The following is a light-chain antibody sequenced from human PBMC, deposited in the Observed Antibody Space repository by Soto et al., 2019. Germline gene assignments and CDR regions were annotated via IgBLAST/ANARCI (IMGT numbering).Light chain of an antibody. Sequence: EIVMTQSPVTLSVSPGERATLSCRASQNISRSLAWYQQKPGQGPSLLIYGTSTRAGGVPARFSGGGSGTEFTLTISSLEPEDFAVYYCQQRSNWPRTFGQGTKVDIK. CDR1: QNISRS. CDR3: QQRSNWPRT. CDR2: GTS. V-gene: IGKV3-15*01. J-gene: IGKJ1*01.